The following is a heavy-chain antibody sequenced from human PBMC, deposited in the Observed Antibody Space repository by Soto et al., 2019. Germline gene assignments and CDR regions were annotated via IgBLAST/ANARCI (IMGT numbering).Heavy chain of an antibody. D-gene: IGHD3-22*01. CDR2: IIPIFGTA. CDR1: GGTFSSYA. CDR3: ARAQTYYYDSSGYFADY. J-gene: IGHJ4*02. Sequence: SVKVSCKASGGTFSSYAISWVRQAPGQGLEWMGGIIPIFGTANYAQKFQGRVTITADESTSTAYMELSSLRSEDTAVYYCARAQTYYYDSSGYFADYWGQGTLVTVSS. V-gene: IGHV1-69*13.